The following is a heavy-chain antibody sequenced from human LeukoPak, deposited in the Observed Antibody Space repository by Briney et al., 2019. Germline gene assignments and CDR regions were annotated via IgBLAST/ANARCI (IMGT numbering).Heavy chain of an antibody. Sequence: PSETLSLTCAVYGGSFSGYYWSWIRQPPGKGLESIGEINHSGSTNYNPSLKSRVTISVDTSKNQFSLKLSSVTAADTAVYYCARGKGSRWFDPWGQGTLVTVSS. CDR2: INHSGST. CDR1: GGSFSGYY. D-gene: IGHD3-10*01. J-gene: IGHJ5*02. CDR3: ARGKGSRWFDP. V-gene: IGHV4-34*01.